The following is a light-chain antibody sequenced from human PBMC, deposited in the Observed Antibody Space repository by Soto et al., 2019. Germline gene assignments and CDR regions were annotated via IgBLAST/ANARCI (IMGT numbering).Light chain of an antibody. CDR1: EDIRTE. CDR3: LQDHNYPRT. Sequence: AIQMTQSPSSLSASVGDRVTITCRASEDIRTELSWYQQKPGKAPNVLIYGASSSQSGVPSRFSGSGSGTDFTLTISSLQPEDFATYYCLQDHNYPRTFGQGTKVEVK. CDR2: GAS. V-gene: IGKV1-6*01. J-gene: IGKJ1*01.